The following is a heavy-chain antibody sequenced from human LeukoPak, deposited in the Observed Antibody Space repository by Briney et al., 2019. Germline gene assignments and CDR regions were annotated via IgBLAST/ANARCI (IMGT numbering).Heavy chain of an antibody. J-gene: IGHJ3*02. CDR3: ARGSYDILTGYSDAFDI. Sequence: GGSLRLFCAASGFTFSSYDMHWVRQATGKGLEWVSAIGTAGDTYYPGSVKGRFTISRENAKNSLYLQMNSLRAGDTAVYYCARGSYDILTGYSDAFDIWGQGTMVTVSS. V-gene: IGHV3-13*01. D-gene: IGHD3-9*01. CDR2: IGTAGDT. CDR1: GFTFSSYD.